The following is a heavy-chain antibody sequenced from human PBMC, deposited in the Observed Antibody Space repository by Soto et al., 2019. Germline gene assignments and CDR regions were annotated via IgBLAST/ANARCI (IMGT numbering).Heavy chain of an antibody. J-gene: IGHJ6*03. CDR1: GYTFTSYG. CDR3: ARDAPFGYCSSTSCPVRYYYYYYMDV. V-gene: IGHV1-18*01. Sequence: ASVKVSCKASGYTFTSYGISWVRQAPGQGLEWMGWISAYNGNTNYAQKLQGRVTMTTDTSTSTAYMELRSLRSDDTAVYYCARDAPFGYCSSTSCPVRYYYYYYMDVWGKGTTVTVSS. CDR2: ISAYNGNT. D-gene: IGHD2-2*03.